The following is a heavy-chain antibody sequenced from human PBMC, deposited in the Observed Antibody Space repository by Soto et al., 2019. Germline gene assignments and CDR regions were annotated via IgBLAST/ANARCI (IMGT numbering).Heavy chain of an antibody. CDR2: IHSSGSI. CDR3: ARDLDGLHDDTSGPFPRPG. J-gene: IGHJ1*01. D-gene: IGHD3-22*01. CDR1: GGSISSDDYY. Sequence: KPSETLSLTCTVSGGSISSDDYYWSWIRQAPGRGLEWIGYIHSSGSIYYNPSLKSRATMSIDTAGNQFSLKVGSVTVADTAVYYCARDLDGLHDDTSGPFPRPGWGQGTLVTVSS. V-gene: IGHV4-30-4*01.